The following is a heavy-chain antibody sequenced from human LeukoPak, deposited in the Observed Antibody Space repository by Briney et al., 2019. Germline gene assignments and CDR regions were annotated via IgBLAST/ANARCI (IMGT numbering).Heavy chain of an antibody. J-gene: IGHJ2*01. CDR3: ARDPRYCTNGVCYSNWYFDL. D-gene: IGHD2-8*01. Sequence: SETLSLTCTVSGGSISSYYWSWIRQPPGKGLEWIGYIYYSGSTNYNPSLKSRVTISVDTSKNQFSLKLSSVTAADTAVYYCARDPRYCTNGVCYSNWYFDLWGRGTLVTVPS. CDR2: IYYSGST. V-gene: IGHV4-59*01. CDR1: GGSISSYY.